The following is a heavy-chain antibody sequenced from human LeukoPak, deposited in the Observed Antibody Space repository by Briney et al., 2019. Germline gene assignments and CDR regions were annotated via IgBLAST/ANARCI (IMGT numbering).Heavy chain of an antibody. J-gene: IGHJ5*02. V-gene: IGHV3-52*01. CDR3: VRGRLTMVRGVIITLLGFDP. CDR2: IECDGSEK. D-gene: IGHD3-10*01. CDR1: GFTFSSSW. Sequence: GGSLRLSCAASGFTFSSSWMHWVCQAPEKGLEWGADIECDGSEKYYVDSVKGRLTISRDNAKNSLYLQVNSLRAEDMTVYYCVRGRLTMVRGVIITLLGFDPWGQGTLVTVSS.